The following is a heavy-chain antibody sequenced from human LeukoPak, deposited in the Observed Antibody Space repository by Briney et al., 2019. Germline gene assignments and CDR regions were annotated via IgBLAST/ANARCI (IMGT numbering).Heavy chain of an antibody. D-gene: IGHD6-6*01. V-gene: IGHV3-21*01. J-gene: IGHJ4*02. CDR3: ARGIAARPGY. CDR1: GFTFSSYS. Sequence: KPGGPLRLSCAASGFTFSSYSMNWVRQAPGKGLEWVSSISSSSSYIYYADSVKGRFTISRDNAKNSLYLQMNSLRAEDTAVYYCARGIAARPGYWGQGTLVTVSS. CDR2: ISSSSSYI.